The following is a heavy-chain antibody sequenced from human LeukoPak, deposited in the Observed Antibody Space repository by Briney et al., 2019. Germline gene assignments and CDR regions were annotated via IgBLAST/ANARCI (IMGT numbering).Heavy chain of an antibody. J-gene: IGHJ4*02. D-gene: IGHD5-24*01. CDR1: VDNLNNYA. Sequence: GSSVKLSCKASVDNLNNYAITWVRQAPGHRLEWMGGISTIFGTPTHAQKFQARITINADESTSTTYMQLRSLRCQDKSRYYCAREGEGYNSDYWGQGTLVTVS. CDR3: AREGEGYNSDY. CDR2: ISTIFGTP. V-gene: IGHV1-69*01.